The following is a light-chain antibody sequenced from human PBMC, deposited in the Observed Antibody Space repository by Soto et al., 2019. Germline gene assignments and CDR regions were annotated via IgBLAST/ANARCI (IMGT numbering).Light chain of an antibody. CDR3: HQYNHWYT. Sequence: EIVMTQSPATLSVSPGERATLSCRASQSVSSNLAWYQQKPGQAPRLLIYGASTRATGIPARFSGSGSGTEFTLYISSLQSEDFAGYYCHQYNHWYTFGQATKLEIK. CDR1: QSVSSN. CDR2: GAS. J-gene: IGKJ2*01. V-gene: IGKV3-15*01.